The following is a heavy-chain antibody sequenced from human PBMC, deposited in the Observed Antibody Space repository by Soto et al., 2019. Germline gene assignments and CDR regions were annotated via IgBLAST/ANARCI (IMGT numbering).Heavy chain of an antibody. V-gene: IGHV3-53*01. J-gene: IGHJ6*02. CDR3: ARGGVDQTDRDSYSYFYTDA. D-gene: IGHD1-26*01. Sequence: GGSLRLSCAASGFTVSSNYMSWVRQAPGKGLEWVSVIYSGGSTYYADSVKGRFTISRDNSKNTLYLQMNSLRAEDTAVYYCARGGVDQTDRDSYSYFYTDAWGQAITVSV. CDR2: IYSGGST. CDR1: GFTVSSNY.